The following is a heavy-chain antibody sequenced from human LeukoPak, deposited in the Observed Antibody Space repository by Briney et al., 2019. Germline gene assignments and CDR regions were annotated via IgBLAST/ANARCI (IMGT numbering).Heavy chain of an antibody. CDR3: AELGITMIGGV. CDR2: ISSSSSYI. CDR1: GFTFSSYS. V-gene: IGHV3-21*01. Sequence: KTGGSLRLSCAASGFTFSSYSMNWVRQAPGKGLEWVSSISSSSSYIYYADSVKGRFTISRDNAKNSLYPQMNSLRAEDTAVYYCAELGITMIGGVWGKGTTVTISS. J-gene: IGHJ6*04. D-gene: IGHD3-10*02.